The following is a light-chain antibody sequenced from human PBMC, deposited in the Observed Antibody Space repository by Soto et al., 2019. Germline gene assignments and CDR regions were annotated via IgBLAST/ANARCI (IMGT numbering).Light chain of an antibody. CDR3: QSYDSSLTNAV. V-gene: IGLV2-8*01. Sequence: QSALTQPPSASGSPGQSVTISCTGTSSDVGGYNYVSWYQQHPGKAPKLMIYEVSKRPSGVPDRFSGSKSDNTASLTVSGLQAEDEADYYCQSYDSSLTNAVFGGGTKLTVL. CDR2: EVS. J-gene: IGLJ2*01. CDR1: SSDVGGYNY.